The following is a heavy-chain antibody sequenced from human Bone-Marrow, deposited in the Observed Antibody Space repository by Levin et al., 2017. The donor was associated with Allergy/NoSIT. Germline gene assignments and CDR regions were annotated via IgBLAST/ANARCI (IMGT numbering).Heavy chain of an antibody. CDR2: THVSGNT. V-gene: IGHV4-59*08. CDR3: ARLNGWYVDL. Sequence: SQTLSLTCTVSGGSVSGYFWSWVRQPPGKGLEWIGYTHVSGNTKYNPSLISRVTLSADTSKNQFSLRLSSVTAADTAVYYCARLNGWYVDLWGRDTLVTVSS. CDR1: GGSVSGYF. J-gene: IGHJ2*01.